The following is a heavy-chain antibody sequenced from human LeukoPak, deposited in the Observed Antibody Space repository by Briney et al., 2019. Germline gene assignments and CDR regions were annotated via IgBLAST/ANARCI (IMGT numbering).Heavy chain of an antibody. D-gene: IGHD1-1*01. J-gene: IGHJ4*02. V-gene: IGHV1-69*05. Sequence: SVKVSCKASGGTFTSYAISWVRQAPGEGLEWMGGIIPLLGTSNYAQKFQGRLTVTTDESTNTAHMELSSLRFEDTAVYYCARASFRAATGASFDFWGQGSLVIVSS. CDR3: ARASFRAATGASFDF. CDR1: GGTFTSYA. CDR2: IIPLLGTS.